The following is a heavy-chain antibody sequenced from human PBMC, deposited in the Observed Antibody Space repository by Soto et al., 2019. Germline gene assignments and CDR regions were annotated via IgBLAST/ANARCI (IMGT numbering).Heavy chain of an antibody. CDR2: ISGSGSNK. Sequence: GGSLRLSCAASGFTFSSYAMNRVRQAPGKGLEWVSTISGSGSNKYYTDSVKGRFTISRDNSKDTLYLQINSLRYEDTAVYYCARGDREDIAVVIGVRPGEHGMDVWGQGTTVPVSS. D-gene: IGHD2-15*01. J-gene: IGHJ6*02. CDR3: ARGDREDIAVVIGVRPGEHGMDV. CDR1: GFTFSSYA. V-gene: IGHV3-23*01.